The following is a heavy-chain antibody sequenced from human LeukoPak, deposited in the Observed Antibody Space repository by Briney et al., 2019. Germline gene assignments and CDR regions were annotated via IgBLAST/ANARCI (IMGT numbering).Heavy chain of an antibody. D-gene: IGHD3-22*01. CDR2: IHHSGST. CDR1: GDSISSGDYS. CDR3: ARYDSSGSKAFDI. V-gene: IGHV4-30-2*01. J-gene: IGHJ3*02. Sequence: SETLSLTCAVSGDSISSGDYSWSWIRQPPGKGLEWIGYIHHSGSTYYNPSLKSRVTISVDRSKNQFSLKLSSVTAADTALYYCARYDSSGSKAFDIWGQGTMVTVSS.